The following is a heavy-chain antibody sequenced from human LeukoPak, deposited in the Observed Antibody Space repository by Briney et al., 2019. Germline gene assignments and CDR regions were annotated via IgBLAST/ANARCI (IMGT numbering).Heavy chain of an antibody. CDR1: GFTFDDYA. J-gene: IGHJ4*02. Sequence: GGSLRLSCAASGFTFDDYAMHWVRQAPGKGLEWVSLISWDGGSTYYADSVKGRFTISRDNSKNSLYLQMNSLRAEDTALYYCAKDDKNYGESGLDYWGQGTLVTVSS. D-gene: IGHD1-7*01. CDR3: AKDDKNYGESGLDY. V-gene: IGHV3-43D*03. CDR2: ISWDGGST.